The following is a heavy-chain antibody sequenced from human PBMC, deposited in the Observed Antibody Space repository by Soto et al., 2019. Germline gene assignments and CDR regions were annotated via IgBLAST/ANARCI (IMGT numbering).Heavy chain of an antibody. J-gene: IGHJ6*02. D-gene: IGHD3-22*01. V-gene: IGHV3-33*05. CDR3: ARDRTYYDGTSYRYQYYAMDV. Sequence: QVQLVESGGRVVQTGRSLRLSCVASGFTFTTFGMHWVRQAPGKGLEWVALVSYDGSKKDYADSVRGRFIISRDNSNNTLYLQMNSLRAEDTAVYYCARDRTYYDGTSYRYQYYAMDVWGQGTTVTFSS. CDR1: GFTFTTFG. CDR2: VSYDGSKK.